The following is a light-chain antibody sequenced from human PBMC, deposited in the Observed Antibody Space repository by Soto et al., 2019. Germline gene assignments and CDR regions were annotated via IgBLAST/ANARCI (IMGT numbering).Light chain of an antibody. CDR3: HQYGSSPPYT. Sequence: EVVLTQSPGTLSLSPGERATLSCRASQSVSNNYLAWYQQRPGQAPRLLIFGSSDRATGIPDRFSGSGSGTDFTIIISRLEPEDFAVYYCHQYGSSPPYTFGQGTKLEIK. J-gene: IGKJ2*01. CDR1: QSVSNNY. CDR2: GSS. V-gene: IGKV3-20*01.